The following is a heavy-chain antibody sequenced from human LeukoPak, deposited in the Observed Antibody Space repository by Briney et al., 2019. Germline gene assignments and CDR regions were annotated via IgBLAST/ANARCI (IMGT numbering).Heavy chain of an antibody. J-gene: IGHJ6*02. CDR2: IIPIFGTA. Sequence: SVKVSCKASGGTFSSYAISWVRRAPGQGLEWMGGIIPIFGTANYAQKFQGRVTITADESTSTAYMELSSLRSEDTAVYYCAWGPPRIIVDYYYYYGMDVWGQGTTVTVSS. CDR1: GGTFSSYA. D-gene: IGHD3-22*01. V-gene: IGHV1-69*13. CDR3: AWGPPRIIVDYYYYYGMDV.